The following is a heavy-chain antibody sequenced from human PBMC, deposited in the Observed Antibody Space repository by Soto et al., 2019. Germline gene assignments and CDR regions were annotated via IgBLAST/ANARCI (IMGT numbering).Heavy chain of an antibody. CDR1: GGTFSSYA. CDR3: ARRNWNGGPDYYYYMDV. Sequence: SVKVSCKASGGTFSSYAISWVRQAPGQGLEWMGGIIPIFGTANYAQKFQGRVTITADESTSTAYMELSSLRSEDTAVYYCARRNWNGGPDYYYYMDVWGKGTTVTVSS. CDR2: IIPIFGTA. J-gene: IGHJ6*03. D-gene: IGHD1-1*01. V-gene: IGHV1-69*13.